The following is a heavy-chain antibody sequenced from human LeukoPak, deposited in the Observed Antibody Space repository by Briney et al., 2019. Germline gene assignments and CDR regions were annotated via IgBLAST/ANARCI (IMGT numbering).Heavy chain of an antibody. J-gene: IGHJ4*02. D-gene: IGHD6-19*01. CDR1: GFTFSSYS. V-gene: IGHV3-21*01. CDR2: ISSSSSYI. Sequence: GGSLRLSCAASGFTFSSYSINWVRQAPGKGLEWVSSISSSSSYIYYADSVKGRFTISRDNAKNSLYLQMNSLRAEDTAVYYCARGTYSSGWYGVYWGQGTLVTVSS. CDR3: ARGTYSSGWYGVY.